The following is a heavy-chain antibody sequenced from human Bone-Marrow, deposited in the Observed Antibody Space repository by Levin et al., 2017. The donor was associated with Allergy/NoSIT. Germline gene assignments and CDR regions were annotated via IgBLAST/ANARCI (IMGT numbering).Heavy chain of an antibody. J-gene: IGHJ4*02. V-gene: IGHV3-48*03. CDR2: ISSRNTTI. CDR1: GFSFSSYE. Sequence: GESLKISCAASGFSFSSYEMNWVRQAPGKGLEWVSYISSRNTTIYYADSVKGRLTISRDNAENSLYLQMNSLRAEDTAIYYCAREGLFMVRVFDYWGRGTLVTVSS. CDR3: AREGLFMVRVFDY. D-gene: IGHD3-10*01.